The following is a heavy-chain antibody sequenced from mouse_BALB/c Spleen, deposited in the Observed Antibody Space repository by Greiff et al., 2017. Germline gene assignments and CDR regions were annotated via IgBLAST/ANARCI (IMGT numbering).Heavy chain of an antibody. CDR2: ISDGGSYT. J-gene: IGHJ2*01. CDR3: ARGNYGSSFDY. Sequence: EVKVVESGGGLVKPGGSLKLSCAASGFTFSDYYMYWVRQTPEKRLEWVATISDGGSYTYYPDSVKGRFTISRDNAKNNLYLQMSSLKSEDTAMYYCARGNYGSSFDYWGQGTTLTVSS. CDR1: GFTFSDYY. V-gene: IGHV5-4*02. D-gene: IGHD1-1*01.